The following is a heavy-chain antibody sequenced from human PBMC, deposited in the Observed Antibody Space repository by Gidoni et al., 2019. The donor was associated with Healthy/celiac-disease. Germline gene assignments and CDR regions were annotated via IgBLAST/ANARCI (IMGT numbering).Heavy chain of an antibody. CDR2: IIPILGIA. J-gene: IGHJ4*02. Sequence: QVQLVQSGAEVKKPGSSVKVSCKASGGTFSSYAISWVRQAPGQGLEWMGRIIPILGIANYAQKFQGRVTITADKSTSTAYMELSSLRSEDTAVYYCARALPYDSSGYYYYFDYWGQGTLVTVSS. V-gene: IGHV1-69*09. D-gene: IGHD3-22*01. CDR3: ARALPYDSSGYYYYFDY. CDR1: GGTFSSYA.